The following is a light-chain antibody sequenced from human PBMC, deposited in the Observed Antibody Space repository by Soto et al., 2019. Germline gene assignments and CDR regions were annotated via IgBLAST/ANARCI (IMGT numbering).Light chain of an antibody. J-gene: IGKJ4*01. CDR3: HQYASEPLT. Sequence: PGESVTLSCRASQSVGRDYLAWFQHKPSQAPRLLVHHASTRATGVPDRFSGSGSGTDFTFTVSRLEPEDFAIYYCHQYASEPLTFGGGTKLEIK. CDR2: HAS. V-gene: IGKV3-20*01. CDR1: QSVGRDY.